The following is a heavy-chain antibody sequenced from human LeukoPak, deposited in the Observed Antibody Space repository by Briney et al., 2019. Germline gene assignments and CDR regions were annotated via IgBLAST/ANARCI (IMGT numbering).Heavy chain of an antibody. CDR2: LLYDGNTK. CDR3: ARDHRPEIQYYYMDV. Sequence: GGSLRLSCAASGFSLSNYGMRWVRQAPGKGLEWVAALLYDGNTKHYADSVKGRFTISRDISKNTFYLQMNSLTAEDTAVYYCARDHRPEIQYYYMDVWGKGTTVAVSS. CDR1: GFSLSNYG. V-gene: IGHV3-33*01. D-gene: IGHD1-14*01. J-gene: IGHJ6*03.